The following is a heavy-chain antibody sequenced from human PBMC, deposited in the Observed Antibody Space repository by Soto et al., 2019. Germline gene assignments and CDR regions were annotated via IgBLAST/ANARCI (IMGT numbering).Heavy chain of an antibody. CDR1: GFTFSSYG. D-gene: IGHD5-18*01. V-gene: IGHV3-30*18. CDR2: ISYDGSNK. CDR3: AKDLELWPHYYYYGMDV. J-gene: IGHJ6*02. Sequence: GGSLRLSCAASGFTFSSYGMHWVRQAPGKGLEWVAVISYDGSNKYYADSVKGRFTISRDNSKNTLYLQMNSLRAEDTAVYYCAKDLELWPHYYYYGMDVWGQGTTVTVSS.